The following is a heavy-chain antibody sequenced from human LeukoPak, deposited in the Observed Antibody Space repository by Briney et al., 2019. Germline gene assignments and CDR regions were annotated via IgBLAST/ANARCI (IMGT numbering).Heavy chain of an antibody. CDR2: INHSGST. CDR1: GGSFSGYY. Sequence: PSETLSLTCAVYGGSFSGYYSSWIRQPPGKGLEWIGEINHSGSTNYNPSLKSRVTISVDTSKNQFSLKLSSVTAADTAVYYCARDYYDILTGYYSFDYWGQGTLVTVSS. D-gene: IGHD3-9*01. J-gene: IGHJ4*02. CDR3: ARDYYDILTGYYSFDY. V-gene: IGHV4-34*01.